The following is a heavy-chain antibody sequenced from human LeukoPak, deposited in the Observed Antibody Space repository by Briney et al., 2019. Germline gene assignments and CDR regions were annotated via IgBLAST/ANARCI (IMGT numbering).Heavy chain of an antibody. J-gene: IGHJ5*02. V-gene: IGHV1-69*06. Sequence: WSSVTVSCKTSGDTFTTYAIIWVRQPPAQGLEWMGGVIPMFGTPNYAQRLQGRVTITADKSTKTAYMELSSLRSEDTAVYYCARAGIPGYCTNVTCSNWLDPWGQGTLVTVSS. CDR1: GDTFTTYA. CDR3: ARAGIPGYCTNVTCSNWLDP. D-gene: IGHD2-8*01. CDR2: VIPMFGTP.